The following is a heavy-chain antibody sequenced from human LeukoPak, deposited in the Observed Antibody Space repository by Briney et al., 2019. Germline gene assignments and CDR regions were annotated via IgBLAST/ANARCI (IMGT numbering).Heavy chain of an antibody. CDR2: IYASGCT. V-gene: IGHV4-4*07. CDR1: GGSISSYY. CDR3: ARGYSSGYWYFDL. J-gene: IGHJ2*01. Sequence: SETLSLTCTVSGGSISSYYWSWLRQPAGKALEWIGRIYASGCTNHNPSLKSRVTISIDTSKIKFSLKLSSVTAEDTAVYYCARGYSSGYWYFDLWGRGTLVTVSS. D-gene: IGHD5-18*01.